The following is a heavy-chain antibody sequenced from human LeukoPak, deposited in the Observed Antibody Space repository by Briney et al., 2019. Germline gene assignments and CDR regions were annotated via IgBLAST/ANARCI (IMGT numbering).Heavy chain of an antibody. V-gene: IGHV3-30*02. D-gene: IGHD6-19*01. CDR2: IRYDGSNK. CDR1: GFTFSSYG. Sequence: GGSLRLSCAASGFTFSSYGMHWVRQAPGKGLEWVAFIRYDGSNKYYADSVKGRFTISRDNSKNTLYLQMNSLRAEDTAVYYCASSTLPYSSGWYFDYWGQGTLVTVSS. CDR3: ASSTLPYSSGWYFDY. J-gene: IGHJ4*02.